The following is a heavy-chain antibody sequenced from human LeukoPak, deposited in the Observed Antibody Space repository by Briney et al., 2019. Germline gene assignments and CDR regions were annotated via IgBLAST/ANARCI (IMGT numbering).Heavy chain of an antibody. D-gene: IGHD3-22*01. Sequence: GGSLRLSCAASGFTFSSYSLNWVRQAPGKGLEWVSSISSSSSYIYYADSVKGRFTISRDNAKNSLYLQMNSLRAEDTAVYHCAKTMIVSLGGLDYWGQGTLVTVSS. V-gene: IGHV3-21*04. CDR3: AKTMIVSLGGLDY. CDR1: GFTFSSYS. CDR2: ISSSSSYI. J-gene: IGHJ4*02.